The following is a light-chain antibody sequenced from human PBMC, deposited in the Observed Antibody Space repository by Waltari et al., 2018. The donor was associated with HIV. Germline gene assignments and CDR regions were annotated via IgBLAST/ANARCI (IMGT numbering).Light chain of an antibody. J-gene: IGLJ2*01. CDR1: SSDVGSYLL. Sequence: QSALTQPASVSGSPGQSITISCTGSSSDVGSYLLVSWYQQHPGKVPKLIIYEVAKRPSGVSNRFSGSKSGNTASLTISGLQAEDEADYYCCSYAGSSTLIFGGGTKLTVL. CDR2: EVA. CDR3: CSYAGSSTLI. V-gene: IGLV2-23*02.